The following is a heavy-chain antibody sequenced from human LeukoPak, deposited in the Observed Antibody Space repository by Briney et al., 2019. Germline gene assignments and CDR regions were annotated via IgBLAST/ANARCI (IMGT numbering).Heavy chain of an antibody. CDR1: GGSFSGYY. Sequence: SETLSLTCSVNGGSFSGYYWSWIRQPPGRGLEWIGEINHSGSTNYNPSLKSRVTISVDTSKNQFSLKLSSVTAADTAVYYCARGLSITMIVVDTSNWFDAGGQGTLVTVSS. CDR2: INHSGST. D-gene: IGHD3-22*01. CDR3: ARGLSITMIVVDTSNWFDA. V-gene: IGHV4-34*01. J-gene: IGHJ5*02.